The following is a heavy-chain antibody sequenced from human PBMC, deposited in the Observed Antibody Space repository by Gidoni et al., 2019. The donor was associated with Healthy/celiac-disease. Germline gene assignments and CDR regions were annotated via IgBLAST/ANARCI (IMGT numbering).Heavy chain of an antibody. CDR3: ARDLDNYYDSSGYSRDFDY. CDR1: GFTFSSYG. CDR2: IWYDGSNK. J-gene: IGHJ4*02. D-gene: IGHD3-22*01. V-gene: IGHV3-33*01. Sequence: VQLVESGGGVVQPGRSLRLSCAASGFTFSSYGMPWVRQAPGKGLEWVAVIWYDGSNKYDADSVKGRFTIARDNSKNTLYLQMNSLRDEDTAVYYCARDLDNYYDSSGYSRDFDYWGQGTLVTVSS.